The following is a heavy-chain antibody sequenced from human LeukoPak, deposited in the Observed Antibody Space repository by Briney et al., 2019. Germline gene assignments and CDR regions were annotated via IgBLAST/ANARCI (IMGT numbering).Heavy chain of an antibody. CDR2: IYYSGST. CDR3: ARGWEPYYYYMDV. CDR1: GGSISSSNYY. J-gene: IGHJ6*03. V-gene: IGHV4-39*07. Sequence: PSETLSLTCTVSGGSISSSNYYWGWIRQPPGKGLEWIGSIYYSGSTYYSPSLKSRVTISVDTSKNQFSLKLSSVTAADTAVYYCARGWEPYYYYMDVWGKGTTVTVSS. D-gene: IGHD1-26*01.